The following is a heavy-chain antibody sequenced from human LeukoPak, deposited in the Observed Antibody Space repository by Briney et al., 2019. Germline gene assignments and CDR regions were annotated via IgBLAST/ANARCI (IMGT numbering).Heavy chain of an antibody. D-gene: IGHD3-10*01. CDR2: MYFSGST. CDR1: RDSLCRYY. CDR3: VRTTTGYYNYFDP. J-gene: IGHJ5*02. Sequence: PSETLSLSCTLSRDSLCRYYWSSVPQPPGKARECIGYMYFSGSTNYSPSLKSRVTISLDTSKNQCSLDLSSVTAADTAMYYCVRTTTGYYNYFDPWGQGTLVTVSS. V-gene: IGHV4-59*01.